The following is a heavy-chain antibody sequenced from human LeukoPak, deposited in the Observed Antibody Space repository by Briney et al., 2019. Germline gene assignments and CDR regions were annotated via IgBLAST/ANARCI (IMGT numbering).Heavy chain of an antibody. D-gene: IGHD3-10*01. CDR2: INHSGST. V-gene: IGHV4-34*01. CDR1: GGSFSGYY. CDR3: ARRLRSLLWFGAYYFDY. Sequence: SETLSLTCAVYGGSFSGYYWSWIRQPPGKGLEWIGEINHSGSTNYNPSLKSRVTISVDTSKNQFSLKLSSVTAADTAVYYCARRLRSLLWFGAYYFDYWGQGTLVTVSS. J-gene: IGHJ4*02.